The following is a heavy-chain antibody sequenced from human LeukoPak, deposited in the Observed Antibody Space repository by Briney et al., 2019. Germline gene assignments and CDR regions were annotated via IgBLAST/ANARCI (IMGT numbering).Heavy chain of an antibody. Sequence: ASVKVXCKASGYTFTSYYMHWVRQAPGQGLEWMGIINPSGGSTSYAQKFQGRVTMTRDTYTRTVYMELSSLRSEDTAVYYCAREGRVGTTWFDHWGQGTLVTVSS. D-gene: IGHD2-2*01. J-gene: IGHJ5*02. CDR3: AREGRVGTTWFDH. V-gene: IGHV1-46*01. CDR2: INPSGGST. CDR1: GYTFTSYY.